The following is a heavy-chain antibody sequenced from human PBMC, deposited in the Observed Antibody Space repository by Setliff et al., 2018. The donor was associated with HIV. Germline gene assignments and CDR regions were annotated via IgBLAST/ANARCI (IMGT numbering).Heavy chain of an antibody. J-gene: IGHJ4*02. V-gene: IGHV3-30*02. CDR2: IWYDGKNK. D-gene: IGHD3-22*01. CDR3: ARETMYDSRGYLSHYFDY. Sequence: PGGSLRLSCVASGFTFRDYGMHWVRQAPGKGLEWAAFIWYDGKNKNYVDSVKGRFTISRDNSKNILYLQMNSLRVEDTAVYYCARETMYDSRGYLSHYFDYWGQGTPVTVSS. CDR1: GFTFRDYG.